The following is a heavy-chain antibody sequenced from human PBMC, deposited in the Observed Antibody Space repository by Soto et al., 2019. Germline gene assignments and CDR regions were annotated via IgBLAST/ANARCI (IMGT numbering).Heavy chain of an antibody. CDR3: ARRYCSGGSCYSVRGDYFYYGMDV. J-gene: IGHJ6*02. CDR1: GYSFTSYW. V-gene: IGHV5-10-1*01. D-gene: IGHD2-15*01. Sequence: GASLKISCKGSGYSFTSYWISWVRQMPGKGLEWMGRIDPSDSYTNYSPSFQGHVTISADKSISTAYLQWSSLKASDSAMYYCARRYCSGGSCYSVRGDYFYYGMDVWGQGTTVTVSS. CDR2: IDPSDSYT.